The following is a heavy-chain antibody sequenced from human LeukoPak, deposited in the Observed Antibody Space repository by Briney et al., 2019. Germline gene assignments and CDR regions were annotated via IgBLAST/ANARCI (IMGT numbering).Heavy chain of an antibody. D-gene: IGHD2-2*01. J-gene: IGHJ6*03. V-gene: IGHV4-59*01. CDR2: IYYSGST. Sequence: SETLSLTCTVSGGSISSYYWSWIRQPPGKGLEWIGYIYYSGSTNYNPSLKSRVTISVDTSKNQFSLKLSSVTTADTAVYYCARAKQGDCSSTSCYFGYYYYYMDVWGKGTTVTVSS. CDR1: GGSISSYY. CDR3: ARAKQGDCSSTSCYFGYYYYYMDV.